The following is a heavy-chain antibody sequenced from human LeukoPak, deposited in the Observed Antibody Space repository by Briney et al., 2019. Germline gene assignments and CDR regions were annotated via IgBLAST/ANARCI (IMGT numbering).Heavy chain of an antibody. CDR2: IRSKAYGGTT. CDR3: TRCDPDDYGGNPIDLYYYYCYMDV. V-gene: IGHV3-49*04. J-gene: IGHJ6*03. D-gene: IGHD4-23*01. CDR1: GFTFGDYG. Sequence: GGSLRLSCITSGFTFGDYGLSWVRQAPGKGLEWVGFIRSKAYGGTTEYAASVKGRFTISRDDSKSIAYLQMNSLKTEDTAVYYCTRCDPDDYGGNPIDLYYYYCYMDVWGKGTTVTVSS.